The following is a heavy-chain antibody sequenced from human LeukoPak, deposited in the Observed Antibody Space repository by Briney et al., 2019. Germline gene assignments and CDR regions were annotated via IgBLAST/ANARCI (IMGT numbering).Heavy chain of an antibody. V-gene: IGHV1-69-2*01. D-gene: IGHD3-3*01. J-gene: IGHJ4*02. CDR2: VDPEDGET. CDR1: GYTFTDYY. CDR3: ATVGYDFWSGYPYYFDY. Sequence: ATVKISRKASGYTFTDYYMHWVQQAPGKGLEWMGRVDPEDGETIYAEKFQGRVTITADTSTDTAYMELSSLRSEDTAVYYCATVGYDFWSGYPYYFDYWGQGTLVTVSS.